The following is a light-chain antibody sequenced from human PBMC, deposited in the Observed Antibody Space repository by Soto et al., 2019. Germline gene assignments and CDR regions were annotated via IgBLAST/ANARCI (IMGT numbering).Light chain of an antibody. CDR1: SGSIASNY. V-gene: IGLV6-57*01. CDR2: EDN. CDR3: QSYDSSNQV. Sequence: NFMLTQPHSVSESPGTTVTISCTRSSGSIASNYVQWYQQRPGSSPTTVIYEDNQRPSGVPDRFSGSIDSSSNSASLTISGLKTEDEADYYCQSYDSSNQVFGGGTKLTV. J-gene: IGLJ2*01.